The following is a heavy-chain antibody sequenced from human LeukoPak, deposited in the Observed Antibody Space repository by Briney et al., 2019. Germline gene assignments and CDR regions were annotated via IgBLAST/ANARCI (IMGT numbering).Heavy chain of an antibody. J-gene: IGHJ4*02. CDR2: ITTSDGNT. CDR1: GFTFSSYT. D-gene: IGHD7-27*01. CDR3: AKDGGLWVSAHWGDS. Sequence: GGSLRLSCAASGFTFSSYTMSWVRQAPGKGLEWVSTITTSDGNTYYADSVKGRFTVSKDNSKNTLFLQMNSLRAEDTAVYYCAKDGGLWVSAHWGDSWGRGTLVTVSS. V-gene: IGHV3-23*01.